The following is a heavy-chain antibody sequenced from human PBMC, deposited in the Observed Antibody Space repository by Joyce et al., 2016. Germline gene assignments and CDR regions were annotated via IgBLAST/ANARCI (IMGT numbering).Heavy chain of an antibody. CDR1: GFTLGNYG. Sequence: QVQLVESGGGVVQPGRSLRLSCVASGFTLGNYGMHWVRLAPGKGLEWVAVISYDGSSTHYGDSVKGRFTISRDNSNNTLDLQVDNLKPEDTAVYYCARDLDPFNRRFYYYYGMDVWGQGTPVAVS. J-gene: IGHJ6*02. D-gene: IGHD3-16*01. CDR3: ARDLDPFNRRFYYYYGMDV. CDR2: ISYDGSST. V-gene: IGHV3-30*03.